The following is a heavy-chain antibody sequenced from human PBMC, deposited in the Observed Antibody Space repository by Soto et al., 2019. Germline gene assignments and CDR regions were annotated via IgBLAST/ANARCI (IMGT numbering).Heavy chain of an antibody. CDR1: GGSFSGYY. J-gene: IGHJ5*02. CDR3: ARGEFSSWFDP. CDR2: INHSGST. D-gene: IGHD2-2*01. Sequence: SETLSLTCAVYGGSFSGYYWSWIRQPPGKGLEWIGEINHSGSTNYNPSLKSRVTISVDTSKNQFSPKLSSVTAADTAVYYCARGEFSSWFDPWGQGTLVTV. V-gene: IGHV4-34*01.